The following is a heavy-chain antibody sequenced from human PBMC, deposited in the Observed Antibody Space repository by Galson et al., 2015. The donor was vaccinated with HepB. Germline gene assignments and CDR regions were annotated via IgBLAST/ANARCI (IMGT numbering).Heavy chain of an antibody. CDR3: ARHGPQWELPSGWFDP. D-gene: IGHD1-26*01. V-gene: IGHV5-51*01. Sequence: SGAEVKKPGESLKISCKGSGYSFTSYWIGWVRQMPGKGLEWMGIIYPGDSDTRYSPSFQGQVTISADKSISTAYLQWSSLKASDTAMYYCARHGPQWELPSGWFDPWGQGTLVTVSS. J-gene: IGHJ5*02. CDR1: GYSFTSYW. CDR2: IYPGDSDT.